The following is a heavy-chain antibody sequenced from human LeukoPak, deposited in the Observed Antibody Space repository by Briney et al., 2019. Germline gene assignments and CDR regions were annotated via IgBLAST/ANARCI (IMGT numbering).Heavy chain of an antibody. CDR3: AREEDYSNYFDY. D-gene: IGHD4-11*01. J-gene: IGHJ4*02. CDR2: IKQDGSEK. CDR1: GFTFSSYW. V-gene: IGHV3-7*01. Sequence: GGSLRLSCAASGFTFSSYWMSWVRQAPWKGLEWVANIKQDGSEKYYVDSVKGRFTISRDNAKNSLYLQMNSLRPEDTAMYYCAREEDYSNYFDYWGQGTLVTVSS.